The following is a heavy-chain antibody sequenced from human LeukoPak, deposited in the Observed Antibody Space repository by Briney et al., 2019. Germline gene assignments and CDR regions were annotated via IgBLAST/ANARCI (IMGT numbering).Heavy chain of an antibody. V-gene: IGHV4-31*03. CDR1: GGSISSGGYY. Sequence: SETLSLTCTVSGGSISSGGYYGSWIRQHPGKGLEWIGYIYYSGSTYYNPSLKSRVTISVDTSKNQFSLKLSSVTAADTAVYYCARDKLGISDYWGQGTLVTVSS. CDR2: IYYSGST. CDR3: ARDKLGISDY. J-gene: IGHJ4*02. D-gene: IGHD7-27*01.